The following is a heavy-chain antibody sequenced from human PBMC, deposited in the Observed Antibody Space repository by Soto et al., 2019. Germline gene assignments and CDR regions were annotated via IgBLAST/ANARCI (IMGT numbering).Heavy chain of an antibody. Sequence: QVQLVESGGGVVQPGRSLRLSCAASGFTFSSYAMHWVRQAPGKGLEWVAVISYDGSNKYYADSVKGRFTISRDNSKNTLYLQMNSLRAEDTAVYYCASNNNWNHNRFDYWGQGTLVTVSS. D-gene: IGHD1-20*01. CDR1: GFTFSSYA. CDR3: ASNNNWNHNRFDY. CDR2: ISYDGSNK. V-gene: IGHV3-30-3*01. J-gene: IGHJ4*02.